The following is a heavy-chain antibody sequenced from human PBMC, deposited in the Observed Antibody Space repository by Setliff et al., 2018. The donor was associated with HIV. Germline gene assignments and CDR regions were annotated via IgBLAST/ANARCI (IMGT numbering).Heavy chain of an antibody. D-gene: IGHD4-4*01. V-gene: IGHV1-18*01. Sequence: GASVKVSCKASNYTFTNYAITWVRQAPGQRPEWMGWISAYDGDTKYAQKFHNRLSMTADTSTTTAYMVLRGLTSDDTGVYYCARVGLSAVPFPTVYWGQGTLVTVSS. J-gene: IGHJ4*02. CDR2: ISAYDGDT. CDR1: NYTFTNYA. CDR3: ARVGLSAVPFPTVY.